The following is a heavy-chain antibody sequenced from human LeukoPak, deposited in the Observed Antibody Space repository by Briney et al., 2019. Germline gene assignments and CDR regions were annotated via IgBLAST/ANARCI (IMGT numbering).Heavy chain of an antibody. Sequence: SETLSLTCAVYGVSFSGYYWSWIRQPPGKGLEWIGEINHSGSTNYNPSLKSRVTISVDTSKNQFSLKLSSVTAADTAVYYCARFLSFAYNWFDPWGQGTLVTVSS. CDR3: ARFLSFAYNWFDP. CDR1: GVSFSGYY. J-gene: IGHJ5*02. D-gene: IGHD2-2*01. CDR2: INHSGST. V-gene: IGHV4-34*01.